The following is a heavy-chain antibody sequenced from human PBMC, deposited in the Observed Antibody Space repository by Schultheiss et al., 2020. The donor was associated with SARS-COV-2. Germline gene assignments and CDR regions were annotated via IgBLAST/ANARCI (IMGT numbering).Heavy chain of an antibody. CDR1: GFTFSSYA. CDR2: ISGSGGST. D-gene: IGHD1-7*01. V-gene: IGHV3-23*01. J-gene: IGHJ5*02. CDR3: ARAPGYNWNYFHDLVLLGWFDP. Sequence: GGSLRLSCAASGFTFSSYAMSWVRQAPGKGLEWVSAISGSGGSTYYADSVKGRFTISRDNSKNTLYLQMNSLRAEDTAVYYCARAPGYNWNYFHDLVLLGWFDPWGQGTLVTVSS.